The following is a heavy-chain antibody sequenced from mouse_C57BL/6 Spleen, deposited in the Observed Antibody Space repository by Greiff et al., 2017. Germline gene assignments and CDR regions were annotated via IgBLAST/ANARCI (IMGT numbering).Heavy chain of an antibody. CDR1: GYAFSSSW. J-gene: IGHJ2*01. CDR3: ARWYYSNYEDY. Sequence: VKLQESGPELVKPGASVKISCKASGYAFSSSWMNWVKQRPGKGLEWIGRIYPGDGDTNYNGKFKGKATLTADKSSSTAYMQLSSLTSEDSAVYFCARWYYSNYEDYWGQGTTLTVSS. V-gene: IGHV1-82*01. CDR2: IYPGDGDT. D-gene: IGHD2-5*01.